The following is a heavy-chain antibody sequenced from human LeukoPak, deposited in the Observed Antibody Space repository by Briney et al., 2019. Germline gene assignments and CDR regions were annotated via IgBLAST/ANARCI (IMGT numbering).Heavy chain of an antibody. CDR3: ARQSVVVAATNWFDY. CDR2: INFSGKT. Sequence: ETLSLTCAVYGGSFSGYYWNWIRQPPGKGLEWIGEINFSGKTNYNPSLKSRVTISVDTSKNQFSLKLSSVTAADTAVYYCARQSVVVAATNWFDYWGQGTLVTVSS. V-gene: IGHV4-34*01. CDR1: GGSFSGYY. J-gene: IGHJ4*02. D-gene: IGHD2-15*01.